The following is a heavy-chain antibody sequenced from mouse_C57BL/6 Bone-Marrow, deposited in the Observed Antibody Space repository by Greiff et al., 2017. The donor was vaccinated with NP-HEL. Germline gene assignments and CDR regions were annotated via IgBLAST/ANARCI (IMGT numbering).Heavy chain of an antibody. V-gene: IGHV14-4*01. CDR3: THYGPDY. CDR1: GFNIKDDY. Sequence: EVKLQESGAELVRPGDSVKLSCTASGFNIKDDYMPWVKQRPEQGLEWIGWIDPENGDTEYASKFQGKATITADTSTNTAYLQLSSLTSEDTAVYYCTHYGPDYWGQGTTLTVSS. CDR2: IDPENGDT. J-gene: IGHJ2*01. D-gene: IGHD1-1*02.